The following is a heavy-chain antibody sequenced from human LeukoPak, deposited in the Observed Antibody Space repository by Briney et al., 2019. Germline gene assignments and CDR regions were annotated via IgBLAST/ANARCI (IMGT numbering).Heavy chain of an antibody. V-gene: IGHV3-48*02. D-gene: IGHD5-18*01. CDR1: GFTFSSYS. CDR2: ISSSSSTI. Sequence: GGSLRLSCAASGFTFSSYSMHWVRQAPGKGLEWVSYISSSSSTIYYADSVKGRFTVSRDNAKESLYLQMSSLRDEDTAVYFCARDNYSSIDSWGQGTLVTVSS. CDR3: ARDNYSSIDS. J-gene: IGHJ4*02.